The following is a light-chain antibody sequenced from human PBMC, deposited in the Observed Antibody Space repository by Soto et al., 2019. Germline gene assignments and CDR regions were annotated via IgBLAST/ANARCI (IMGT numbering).Light chain of an antibody. CDR2: DVN. CDR1: SSDVGGYNF. CDR3: CSYTSSRTHV. V-gene: IGLV2-14*03. Sequence: QSALTQPASVSGSPGQSITISCTGTSSDVGGYNFVSWYQQHPGKVPKLMIFDVNRRPSGVSDRFSGSKSGNTASLTISGLHAEVEGDYYCCSYTSSRTHVFGSGTKLTVL. J-gene: IGLJ1*01.